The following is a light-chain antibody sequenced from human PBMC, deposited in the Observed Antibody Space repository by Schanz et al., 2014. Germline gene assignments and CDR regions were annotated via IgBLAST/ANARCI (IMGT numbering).Light chain of an antibody. V-gene: IGLV2-8*01. CDR1: SSDVGGYNY. CDR3: SSYAGNNKLL. Sequence: QSALTQPPSASGSPGQSVTISCTGTSSDVGGYNYVSWYQQHPGKAPKLMIYGINKRPSGVPDRFSGSKSGNTASLTVSGLQAEDEADYYCSSYAGNNKLLFGGGTKLTVL. CDR2: GIN. J-gene: IGLJ2*01.